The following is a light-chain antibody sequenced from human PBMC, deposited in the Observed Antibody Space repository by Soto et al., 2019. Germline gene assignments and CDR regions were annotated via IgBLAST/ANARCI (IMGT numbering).Light chain of an antibody. V-gene: IGKV3-11*01. CDR3: QQRSKWRT. CDR1: QSVSGY. CDR2: DAS. Sequence: VLKHSSATLSLSPRERATLSYRASQSVSGYLAWYQQKPGQAPRLLIYDASKRATGIPARFSGSGFGTDFTLTSSSLEPEDSAVYYCQQRSKWRTFGQGTKVDIK. J-gene: IGKJ1*01.